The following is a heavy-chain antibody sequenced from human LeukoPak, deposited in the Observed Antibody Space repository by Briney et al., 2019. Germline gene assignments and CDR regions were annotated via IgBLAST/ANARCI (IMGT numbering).Heavy chain of an antibody. CDR3: ARDSSGWYRFDY. V-gene: IGHV4-39*07. J-gene: IGHJ4*02. Sequence: SETLSLTCTVSGGSISSYYWSWIRQPPGKGLEWIGGIYYSGSTYYNPSLKSRVTISVDTSKNQFSLKLSSVTAADTAVYSCARDSSGWYRFDYWGQGTLVTVSS. CDR2: IYYSGST. D-gene: IGHD6-19*01. CDR1: GGSISSYY.